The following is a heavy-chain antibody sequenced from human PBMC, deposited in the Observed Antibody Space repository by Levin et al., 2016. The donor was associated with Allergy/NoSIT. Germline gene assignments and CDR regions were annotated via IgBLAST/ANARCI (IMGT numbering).Heavy chain of an antibody. V-gene: IGHV1-69*01. J-gene: IGHJ4*02. CDR3: ARTLEMATITHYFDY. D-gene: IGHD5-24*01. CDR2: IIPIFGTA. Sequence: WVRQAPGQGLEWMGGIIPIFGTANYAQKFQGRVTITADESTSTAYMELSSLRSEDTAVYYCARTLEMATITHYFDYWGQGTLVTVSS.